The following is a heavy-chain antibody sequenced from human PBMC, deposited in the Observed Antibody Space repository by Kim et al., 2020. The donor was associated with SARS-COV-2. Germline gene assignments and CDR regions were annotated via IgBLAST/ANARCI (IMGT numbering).Heavy chain of an antibody. D-gene: IGHD2-2*01. CDR3: VRDQAYCSSTSCPFDY. CDR2: VSSDGSST. V-gene: IGHV3-74*01. J-gene: IGHJ4*02. Sequence: GGSLRLSCAASGFTFSNSWMHWVRQAPGKGLVWVSEVSSDGSSTTYADSVKGRFTISRDNAKNTLYLQMNSLRVEDTAVYYCVRDQAYCSSTSCPFDYWGQGTLVTVSS. CDR1: GFTFSNSW.